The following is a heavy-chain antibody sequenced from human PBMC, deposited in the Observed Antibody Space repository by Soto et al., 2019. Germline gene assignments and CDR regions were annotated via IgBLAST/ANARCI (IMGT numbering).Heavy chain of an antibody. J-gene: IGHJ5*02. V-gene: IGHV4-34*01. Sequence: SETLSLTCAVYGGSFSGYYWSWIRQPPGKGLEWIGEINHSGSTNYNPSLKSRVTISVDTSKNQFSLKLSSVTAADTAVCYCARVKLAARPGWFDPWGQGTLVTVSS. CDR1: GGSFSGYY. D-gene: IGHD6-6*01. CDR2: INHSGST. CDR3: ARVKLAARPGWFDP.